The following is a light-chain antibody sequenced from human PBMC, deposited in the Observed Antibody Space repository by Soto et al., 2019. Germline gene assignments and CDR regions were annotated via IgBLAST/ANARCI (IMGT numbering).Light chain of an antibody. CDR3: HQYGISPPT. Sequence: EVVLTRSPGTLSLSPGERATLSCRASQSVSGSDLAWYQQKPGQAPRLLISGVSNRATGTPDRFSGSGSGTDFTLTISSLEPEDFAVFYCHQYGISPPTFGPGTKVDNK. J-gene: IGKJ1*01. CDR2: GVS. CDR1: QSVSGSD. V-gene: IGKV3-20*01.